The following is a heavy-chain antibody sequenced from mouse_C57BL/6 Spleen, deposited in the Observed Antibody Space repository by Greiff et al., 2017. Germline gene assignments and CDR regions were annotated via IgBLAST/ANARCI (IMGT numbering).Heavy chain of an antibody. V-gene: IGHV1-18*01. CDR2: INPNNGGT. Sequence: EVQLQQSGPELVKPGASVKIPCKASGYTFTDYNMDWVKQSHGKSLEWIGDINPNNGGTIYNQKFKGKATLTVDKSSSTAYMELRSLTSEDTAVYYCARRGYLLYFDYWGQGTTLTVSS. J-gene: IGHJ2*01. CDR1: GYTFTDYN. CDR3: ARRGYLLYFDY.